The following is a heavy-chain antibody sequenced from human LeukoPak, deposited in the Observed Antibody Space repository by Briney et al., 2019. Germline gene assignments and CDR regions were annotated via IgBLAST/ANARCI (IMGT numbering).Heavy chain of an antibody. D-gene: IGHD6-13*01. CDR2: IIPILGIA. CDR3: ARPVRPGIAAAGTDY. J-gene: IGHJ4*02. CDR1: GGTFSSYA. V-gene: IGHV1-69*04. Sequence: SAKVSCKASGGTFSSYAISWVRQAPGQGLEWMGRIIPILGIANYAQKFQGRVTITADKSTSTAYMELSSLRSEDTAVYYCARPVRPGIAAAGTDYWGQGTLVTVSS.